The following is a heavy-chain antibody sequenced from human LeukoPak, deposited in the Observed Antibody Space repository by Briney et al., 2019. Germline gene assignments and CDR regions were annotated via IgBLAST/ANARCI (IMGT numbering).Heavy chain of an antibody. J-gene: IGHJ4*02. Sequence: SETLSLTCTVSGASISSYYWSWIRQLPGKGLEWMGYIHYTGTTNYNPSLKSRVTISVDTSKNQFSLKLGSVTAADTAVYYCARHVQQWLVSPFWDYWGQGTLVTVSS. V-gene: IGHV4-59*08. CDR2: IHYTGTT. CDR1: GASISSYY. D-gene: IGHD6-19*01. CDR3: ARHVQQWLVSPFWDY.